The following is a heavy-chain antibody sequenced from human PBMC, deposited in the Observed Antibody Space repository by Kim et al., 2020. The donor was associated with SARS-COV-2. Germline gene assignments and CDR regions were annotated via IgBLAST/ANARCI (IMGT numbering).Heavy chain of an antibody. J-gene: IGHJ3*02. D-gene: IGHD1-26*01. CDR1: GFAFSGHE. Sequence: GGSLRLSCTASGFAFSGHEMNWVRQAPGKGLEWISYINSVGNFIHYADSVKGLFTISRDNAKNSLYLQMNSLRAEDTAVYYCARISWVNAFDIWGQGTMVTVSS. V-gene: IGHV3-48*03. CDR3: ARISWVNAFDI. CDR2: INSVGNFI.